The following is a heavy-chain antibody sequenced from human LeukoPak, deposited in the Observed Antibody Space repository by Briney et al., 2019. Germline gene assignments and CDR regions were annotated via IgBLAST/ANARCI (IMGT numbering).Heavy chain of an antibody. CDR2: ISGSGGST. D-gene: IGHD2-21*02. V-gene: IGHV3-23*01. CDR3: ASSSCGGDCYRLDY. Sequence: PGGSLRLSCAAPGFTFSSYAMSWVRQAPGKGLEWVSAISGSGGSTYYADSVKGRFTISRDNSKNTLYLQMNSLRAEDTAVYYCASSSCGGDCYRLDYWGQRTLVTVSS. J-gene: IGHJ4*02. CDR1: GFTFSSYA.